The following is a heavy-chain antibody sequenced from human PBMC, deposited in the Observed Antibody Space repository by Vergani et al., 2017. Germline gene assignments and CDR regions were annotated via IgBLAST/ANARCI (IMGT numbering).Heavy chain of an antibody. CDR2: INPSGGST. CDR1: GFTFSSYA. V-gene: IGHV1-46*01. Sequence: QVQLVESGGGVVQPGRSLRLSCAASGFTFSSYAMHWVRQAPGQGLEWMGIINPSGGSTSYAQKFQGRVTMTRDTSTSTVYMELSSLRSEDTAVYYCARDLGDSSGYYHYYYYMDVWGKGTTVTVSS. CDR3: ARDLGDSSGYYHYYYYMDV. D-gene: IGHD3-22*01. J-gene: IGHJ6*03.